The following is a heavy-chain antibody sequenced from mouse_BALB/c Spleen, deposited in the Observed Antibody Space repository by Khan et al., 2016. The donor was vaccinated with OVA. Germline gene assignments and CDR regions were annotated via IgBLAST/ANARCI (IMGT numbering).Heavy chain of an antibody. D-gene: IGHD4-1*01. V-gene: IGHV6-6*02. CDR3: TRAWDWYFDV. CDR2: IRLKSNNYVT. J-gene: IGHJ1*01. Sequence: EVKLEESGGGLVQPGGSMKLSCVASGYTFSNYWMNWVRQSPEKGLEWVAEIRLKSNNYVTHSAESVKGRFTISRDDSKSSVYLQMNNLRAEDTGIYYCTRAWDWYFDVWGAGTTVTVSS. CDR1: GYTFSNYW.